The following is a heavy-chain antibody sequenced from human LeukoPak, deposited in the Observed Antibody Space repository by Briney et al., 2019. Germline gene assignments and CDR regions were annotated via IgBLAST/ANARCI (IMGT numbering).Heavy chain of an antibody. CDR1: GGSISSYY. V-gene: IGHV4-59*01. D-gene: IGHD6-19*01. CDR2: IYYSGST. CDR3: ARDLLAVAGNYYYYYMDV. J-gene: IGHJ6*03. Sequence: KTSETLSLTCTVSGGSISSYYWSWIRQPPGKGLEWIGYIYYSGSTNYNPSLKSRVTISVDTSKNQFSLKLSSVTAADTAVYYCARDLLAVAGNYYYYYMDVWGKGTTVTVSS.